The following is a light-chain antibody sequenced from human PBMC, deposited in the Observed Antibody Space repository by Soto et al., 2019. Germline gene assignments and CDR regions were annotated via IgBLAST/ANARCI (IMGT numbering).Light chain of an antibody. Sequence: EIVMTQSPATLSVSPGERASLSCRASQSVGNYLAWYQQKPGQAPRLLIYAISTRATGIPARFSGSGSGTEFTLTINSLQSEDFATYYCQQYYSYPRTFGQGTKVDIK. J-gene: IGKJ1*01. CDR2: AIS. CDR1: QSVGNY. V-gene: IGKV3D-15*01. CDR3: QQYYSYPRT.